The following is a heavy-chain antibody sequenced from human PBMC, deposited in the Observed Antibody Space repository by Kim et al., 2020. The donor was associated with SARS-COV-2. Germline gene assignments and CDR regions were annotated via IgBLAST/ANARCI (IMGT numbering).Heavy chain of an antibody. CDR3: TTDQGLLLFGDLVHPYYGMDV. CDR2: IKSKTGGGTT. CDR1: GLTFSNAW. D-gene: IGHD3-10*01. J-gene: IGHJ6*02. Sequence: GGSLRLSCAASGLTFSNAWMSWVRQAPGKGLEWVGRIKSKTGGGTTDYAAPVKGRFTISRDDAKSMLYLQMNSLKTEDTAVYYCTTDQGLLLFGDLVHPYYGMDVWGQGTTVTVSS. V-gene: IGHV3-15*01.